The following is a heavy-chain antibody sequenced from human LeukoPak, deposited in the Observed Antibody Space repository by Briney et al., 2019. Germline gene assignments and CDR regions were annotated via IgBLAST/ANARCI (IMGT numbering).Heavy chain of an antibody. V-gene: IGHV3-7*01. D-gene: IGHD1-26*01. CDR2: IKQDGSEK. Sequence: GGSLRLSCAASGFTFSNAWMSWVRQAPGKGLEWVANIKQDGSEKYYVDSVKGRFTISRDNAKNSLYLQMNSLRAEDTAVYYCARDEWELGGAFDIWGQGTMVTVSS. CDR3: ARDEWELGGAFDI. CDR1: GFTFSNAW. J-gene: IGHJ3*02.